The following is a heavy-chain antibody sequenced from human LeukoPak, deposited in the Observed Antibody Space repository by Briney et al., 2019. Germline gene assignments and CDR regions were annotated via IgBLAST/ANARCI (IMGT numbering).Heavy chain of an antibody. Sequence: GGSLRLSCAASGFTFSSYAMSWVRQAPGKGLEWVSVIGAGGSRYYVDSVKGRFIISRDNSKNTLYLQINSLTAEDTAVYYCARGRFDSDYWGQGTLVTVSS. D-gene: IGHD3-9*01. CDR1: GFTFSSYA. J-gene: IGHJ4*02. CDR3: ARGRFDSDY. CDR2: IGAGGSR. V-gene: IGHV3-23*01.